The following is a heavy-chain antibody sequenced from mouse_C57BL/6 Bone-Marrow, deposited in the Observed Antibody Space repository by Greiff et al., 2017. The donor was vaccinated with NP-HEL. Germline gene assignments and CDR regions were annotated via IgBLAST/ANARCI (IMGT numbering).Heavy chain of an antibody. CDR2: IDPEDGET. CDR1: GFNFKDYY. V-gene: IGHV14-2*01. CDR3: ARQVPSV. Sequence: EVKLQQSGAELVKPGASVKLSCTASGFNFKDYYMHWVKQRTEQGLEWIGRIDPEDGETKYASKFQGKATITADTSSNTAYLQLRSLTSEDTAVYYCARQVPSVWGTGTTVTVSS. J-gene: IGHJ1*03.